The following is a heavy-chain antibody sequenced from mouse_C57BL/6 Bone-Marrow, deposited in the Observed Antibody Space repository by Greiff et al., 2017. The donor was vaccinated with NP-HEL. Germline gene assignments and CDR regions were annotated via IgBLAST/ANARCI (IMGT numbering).Heavy chain of an antibody. J-gene: IGHJ3*01. CDR3: ARSGLLGFAY. V-gene: IGHV1-82*01. CDR1: GYAFSSSW. CDR2: IYPGDGDT. D-gene: IGHD1-1*01. Sequence: QVQLQQPGPELVKPGASVKISCKASGYAFSSSWMNWVKQRPGKGLEWIGRIYPGDGDTNYNGKFKGKATLTADKSSSTAYMQLSSLTSEDSAVYFCARSGLLGFAYWGKGTLVTVSA.